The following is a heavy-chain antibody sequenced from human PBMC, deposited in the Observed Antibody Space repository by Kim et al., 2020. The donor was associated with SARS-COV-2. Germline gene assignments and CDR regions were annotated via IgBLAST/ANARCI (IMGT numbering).Heavy chain of an antibody. D-gene: IGHD2-2*01. Sequence: TGYAQKFQGRVTMTRNTSISTAYMELSSLRSEDTAVYYCAVVVPIHTPAYWGQGTLVTVSS. V-gene: IGHV1-8*01. CDR3: AVVVPIHTPAY. CDR2: T. J-gene: IGHJ4*02.